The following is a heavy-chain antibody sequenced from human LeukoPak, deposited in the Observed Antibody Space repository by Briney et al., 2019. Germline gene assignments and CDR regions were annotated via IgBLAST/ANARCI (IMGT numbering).Heavy chain of an antibody. CDR3: VRTWGSGYSAPPGD. CDR2: ISYDGNNK. D-gene: IGHD6-13*01. V-gene: IGHV3-30-3*01. J-gene: IGHJ4*02. Sequence: GGCLRLSCAASVFTFSSYSVQGVSDAPGKGREWGALISYDGNNKYYADSVKGRFTLSRDNSQNTLYLPMNSLGGEDPAVYSCVRTWGSGYSAPPGDWGQGSLVTASS. CDR1: VFTFSSYS.